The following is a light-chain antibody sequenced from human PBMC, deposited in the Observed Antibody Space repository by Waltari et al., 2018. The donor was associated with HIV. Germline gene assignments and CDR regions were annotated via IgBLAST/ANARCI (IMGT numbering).Light chain of an antibody. CDR2: NNN. J-gene: IGLJ1*01. CDR1: DSFVGGPF. Sequence: QPVLTQPPSVSGTSGQTVTISCSANDSFVGGPFLAWSQPLPGATPRLLIYNNNQRPSGGPDRFSGSRSATSASLAIRGLQPEDEGDYYCATWDDSSIGYVFANGTRVTV. CDR3: ATWDDSSIGYV. V-gene: IGLV1-44*01.